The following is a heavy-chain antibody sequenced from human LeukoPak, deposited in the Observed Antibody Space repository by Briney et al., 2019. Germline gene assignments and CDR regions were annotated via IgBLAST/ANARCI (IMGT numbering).Heavy chain of an antibody. J-gene: IGHJ4*02. D-gene: IGHD1-1*01. CDR3: ARADNWNAFEY. CDR1: GGSISSGGYF. CDR2: ISNSGST. V-gene: IGHV4-31*03. Sequence: SETLSLTCTVSGGSISSGGYFWSWIRQHPGKGLEWIGYISNSGSTSYNPSLKSRVTLSVDTSKNQFSLKLSSVTAADTAVYYCARADNWNAFEYWGQGTLVPGSS.